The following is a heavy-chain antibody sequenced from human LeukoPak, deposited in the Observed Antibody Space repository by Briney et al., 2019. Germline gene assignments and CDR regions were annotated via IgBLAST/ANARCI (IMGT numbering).Heavy chain of an antibody. CDR3: AKDSWETNSSGYYFNIQH. D-gene: IGHD3-22*01. V-gene: IGHV3-73*01. CDR2: IRSKANSYAT. CDR1: GFTFSGSA. J-gene: IGHJ1*01. Sequence: PGGSLKLSCAASGFTFSGSAMHWVRQASGKGLEWVGRIRSKANSYATAYAASVKGRFTISRDDSKNTAYLQMNSLKTEDTAVYYCAKDSWETNSSGYYFNIQHWGQGTLVTVSS.